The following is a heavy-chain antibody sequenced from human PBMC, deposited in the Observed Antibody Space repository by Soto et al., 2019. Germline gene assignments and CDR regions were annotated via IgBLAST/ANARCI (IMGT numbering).Heavy chain of an antibody. J-gene: IGHJ1*01. D-gene: IGHD1-26*01. V-gene: IGHV4-39*01. CDR3: ARQGSGAGAEYFQH. CDR1: GGSISSSSYY. CDR2: IYYSWST. Sequence: PSETLSLTCTVSGGSISSSSYYWGWIRQPPGKGLEWIGSIYYSWSTYYNPSLKSRVTISVDTSKNQFSLKLSSVTAADTAVYYCARQGSGAGAEYFQHWGQGTLVTVS.